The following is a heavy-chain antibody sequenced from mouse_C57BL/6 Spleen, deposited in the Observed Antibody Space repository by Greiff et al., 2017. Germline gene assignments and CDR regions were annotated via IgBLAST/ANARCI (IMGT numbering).Heavy chain of an antibody. CDR3: ASSYSSIGTGYAMDY. J-gene: IGHJ4*01. D-gene: IGHD4-1*01. CDR2: IWGVGST. CDR1: GFSLTSYG. Sequence: VKLMESGPGLVAPSQSLSITCTVSGFSLTSYGVDWVRQSPGKGLEWLGVIWGVGSTNYNSALKSRLSISKDNSKSQVFLKINSLQTDDTAMYYCASSYSSIGTGYAMDYWGQGTSVTVSS. V-gene: IGHV2-6*01.